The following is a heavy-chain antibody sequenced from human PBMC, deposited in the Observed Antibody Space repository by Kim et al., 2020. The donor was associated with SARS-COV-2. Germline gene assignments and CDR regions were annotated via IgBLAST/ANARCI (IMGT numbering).Heavy chain of an antibody. CDR2: GGT. CDR3: ARSSLLDFDY. Sequence: GGTNHAQKFQGRVTMTRDTSISTVYLELTSLRSDDTAVSYCARSSLLDFDYWGQGTLVTVSS. J-gene: IGHJ4*02. V-gene: IGHV1-2*02. D-gene: IGHD3-16*02.